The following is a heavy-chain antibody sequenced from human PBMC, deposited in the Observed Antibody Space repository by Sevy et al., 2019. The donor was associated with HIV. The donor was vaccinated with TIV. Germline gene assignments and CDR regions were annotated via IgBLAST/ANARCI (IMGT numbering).Heavy chain of an antibody. Sequence: GGSLRLSCVASGFTFSSYTMNWVRQAPGKGLEWVSSISSSGSYIFYADSVKGRFTISRDNAKNSLYLQMNSLRDEDTAVYYCARGGCTSSSCYLFDYWGQGTLVTVSS. V-gene: IGHV3-21*01. CDR1: GFTFSSYT. CDR2: ISSSGSYI. CDR3: ARGGCTSSSCYLFDY. J-gene: IGHJ4*02. D-gene: IGHD2-2*01.